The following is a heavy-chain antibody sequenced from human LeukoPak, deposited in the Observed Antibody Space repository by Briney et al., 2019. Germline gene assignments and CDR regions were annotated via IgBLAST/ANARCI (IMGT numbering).Heavy chain of an antibody. V-gene: IGHV4-61*02. J-gene: IGHJ6*03. CDR2: IYTSGST. CDR1: GGSISSGSYY. Sequence: SQTLSLTCTVSGGSISSGSYYWSWIRQPAGKGLEWIGRIYTSGSTNYNPSLKSRVTISVDTSKNQFSLKLSSVTAADTAVYNCARDPVYDILTGYHRYYYYMDVWGKGTTVTVSS. D-gene: IGHD3-9*01. CDR3: ARDPVYDILTGYHRYYYYMDV.